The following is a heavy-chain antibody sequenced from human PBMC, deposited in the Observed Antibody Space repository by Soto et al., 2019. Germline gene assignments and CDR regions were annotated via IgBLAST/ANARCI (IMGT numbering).Heavy chain of an antibody. J-gene: IGHJ4*02. D-gene: IGHD3-10*01. CDR1: GGSISSYY. V-gene: IGHV4-59*01. CDR3: ARGGGVRGVIACGY. CDR2: INYSGIT. Sequence: QVQLQESGPGLVKPSETLSLTCTVSGGSISSYYWSWIRQPPGKGLEWIGYINYSGITNSNPSLRSRVTRAVYTSQNQLTLKLSSVTAAATAVYYCARGGGVRGVIACGYWREVPLVSVSS.